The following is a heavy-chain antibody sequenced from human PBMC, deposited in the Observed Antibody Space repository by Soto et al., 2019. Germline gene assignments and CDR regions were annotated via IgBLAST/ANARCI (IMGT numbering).Heavy chain of an antibody. V-gene: IGHV1-58*01. CDR3: AANTESHSVSYYTDD. J-gene: IGHJ4*02. CDR1: GFTFTSSA. D-gene: IGHD1-26*01. Sequence: SVKVSCKASGFTFTSSAVQWVRQARGQRLEWIGWIVVGSGNTNYAQKFQERVTITRDMSTSTAYMELSSLRSEDTAVYYCAANTESHSVSYYTDDWGQGTLVTVSS. CDR2: IVVGSGNT.